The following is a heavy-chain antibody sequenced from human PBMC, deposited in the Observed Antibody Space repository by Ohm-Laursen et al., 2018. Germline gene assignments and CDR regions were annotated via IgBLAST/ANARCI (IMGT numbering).Heavy chain of an antibody. V-gene: IGHV3-30*18. CDR1: GFIFRNFG. J-gene: IGHJ4*02. Sequence: SLRLSCAASGFIFRNFGMHWVRQAPGKGLEWVAVISNDGSDKYYADSVKGRITISRDNSKNTLYLQMNSLREEDTAVYYCAKDRDYKFDYWGQGTLVTVSS. D-gene: IGHD4-11*01. CDR3: AKDRDYKFDY. CDR2: ISNDGSDK.